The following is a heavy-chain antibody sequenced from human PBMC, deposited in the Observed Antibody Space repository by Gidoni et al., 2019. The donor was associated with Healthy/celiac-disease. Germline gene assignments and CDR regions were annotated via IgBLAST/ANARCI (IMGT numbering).Heavy chain of an antibody. CDR1: GGSISSSNW. V-gene: IGHV4-4*02. J-gene: IGHJ4*02. CDR3: ARASDYYGSGSYYNV. CDR2: IYQSGST. Sequence: QVQLQESGPGLVKPSGTLSLTCAVSGGSISSSNWWSWVRQPPGKGLEWIGEIYQSGSTNYNPSLKSRVTISVDKSKNQFSLKLSSVTAADTAVYYCARASDYYGSGSYYNVWGQGTLVTVSS. D-gene: IGHD3-10*01.